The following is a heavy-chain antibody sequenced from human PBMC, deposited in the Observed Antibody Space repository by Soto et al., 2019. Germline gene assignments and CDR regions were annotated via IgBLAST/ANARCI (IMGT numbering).Heavy chain of an antibody. CDR2: INPKSGGT. CDR3: ARHQQTTTWVRWFDP. Sequence: ASVKVSCKASGYSFTTYDITWVRQAPGQGLEWLGRINPKSGGTSTAQKFQGWVTMTTDTSKSQFSLKLTSVTAADTAVYYCARHQQTTTWVRWFDPWGQGTLVTVSS. D-gene: IGHD4-4*01. J-gene: IGHJ5*02. V-gene: IGHV1-2*04. CDR1: GYSFTTYD.